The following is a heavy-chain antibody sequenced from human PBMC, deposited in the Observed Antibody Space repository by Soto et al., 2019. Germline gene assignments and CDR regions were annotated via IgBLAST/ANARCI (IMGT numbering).Heavy chain of an antibody. CDR2: ISGSGGGT. V-gene: IGHV3-23*01. D-gene: IGHD3-10*01. J-gene: IGHJ6*02. CDR1: GFTFSNFA. CDR3: AKAVGSGAFYWDSGFYGMDV. Sequence: GGSLRLSCAASGFTFSNFAMSWVRQAPGKGLEWVSAISGSGGGTYYADSVKGRITISRDNSKNTLYLQMNSLRADDTAVYYCAKAVGSGAFYWDSGFYGMDVWGQGTTVTVSS.